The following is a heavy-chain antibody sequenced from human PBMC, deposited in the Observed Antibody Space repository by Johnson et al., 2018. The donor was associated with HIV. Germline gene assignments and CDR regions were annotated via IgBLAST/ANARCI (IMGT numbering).Heavy chain of an antibody. V-gene: IGHV3-23*04. CDR3: AKDSRRWGAFSDAFDI. Sequence: MQLVESGGGVVQPGGSLRLSCAASGFTFSSYAMSWVRQAPGKGLEWVSAISGSGDRTYYADSVKGRFTISRDNSKNTLYLQMNSLRAEDTAVYYCAKDSRRWGAFSDAFDIWGQGTMVTVSS. J-gene: IGHJ3*02. D-gene: IGHD1-26*01. CDR2: ISGSGDRT. CDR1: GFTFSSYA.